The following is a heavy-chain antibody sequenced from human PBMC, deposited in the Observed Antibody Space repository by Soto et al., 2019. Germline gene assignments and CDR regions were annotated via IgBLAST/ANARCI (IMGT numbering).Heavy chain of an antibody. D-gene: IGHD2-8*01. V-gene: IGHV4-4*07. CDR1: GGSTSSYY. J-gene: IGHJ3*02. CDR2: IYSSGNT. Sequence: ETLSLTCTVSGGSTSSYYWSWIRQPAGKGLEWIGRIYSSGNTNYNPSLKSRVTMSVDTSKNQFSLKLSSVTAADTAVYYCARAYNNNGLHAFDIWGQGTMVTVSS. CDR3: ARAYNNNGLHAFDI.